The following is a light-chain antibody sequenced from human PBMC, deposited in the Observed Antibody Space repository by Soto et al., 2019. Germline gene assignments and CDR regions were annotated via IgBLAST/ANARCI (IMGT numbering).Light chain of an antibody. J-gene: IGKJ1*01. V-gene: IGKV3-11*01. Sequence: EILLTQSPATLSLSPGERATLSCRVSQSVSSYLAWYQQKPGQAPRLLIYDASNRATGIPARFSGSGSGTDFTLTISSLEPEDFAVYYCQQRSNWPPWTFGQGTKVDIK. CDR1: QSVSSY. CDR2: DAS. CDR3: QQRSNWPPWT.